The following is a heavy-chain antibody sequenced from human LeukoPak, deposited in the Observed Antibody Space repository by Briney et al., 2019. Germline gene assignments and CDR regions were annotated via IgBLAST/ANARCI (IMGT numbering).Heavy chain of an antibody. Sequence: PSETLSLTCAVYGGSFSGYYWSWIRQPPGKGLEWIGEINHSGSTNYNPSLKSRVTISVDTSKNQFSLKLSSVTAADTAVYYCARVRWLLMGVFDYWGQGTLVTVSS. CDR3: ARVRWLLMGVFDY. CDR1: GGSFSGYY. CDR2: INHSGST. V-gene: IGHV4-34*01. J-gene: IGHJ4*02. D-gene: IGHD3-22*01.